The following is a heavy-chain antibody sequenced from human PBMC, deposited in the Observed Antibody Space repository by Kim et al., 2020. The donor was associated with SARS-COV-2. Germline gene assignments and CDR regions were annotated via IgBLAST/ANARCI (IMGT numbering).Heavy chain of an antibody. CDR2: MNPNSGNT. Sequence: ASVKVSCKASGYTFTSYDINWVRQATGQGLEWMGWMNPNSGNTGYAQKFQGRVTMTRNTSISTAYMELSSLRSEDTAVYYCARGFTQWLRQEWGMDVWGQGTTVTVSS. D-gene: IGHD5-12*01. CDR1: GYTFTSYD. V-gene: IGHV1-8*01. J-gene: IGHJ6*02. CDR3: ARGFTQWLRQEWGMDV.